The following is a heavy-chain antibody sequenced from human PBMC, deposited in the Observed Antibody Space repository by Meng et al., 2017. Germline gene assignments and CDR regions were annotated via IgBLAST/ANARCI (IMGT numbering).Heavy chain of an antibody. CDR2: INPNSGGT. Sequence: QVQLVPAGAEVKKPGASVKVSCKASGYTFTGYYMHWVRQAPGQGLEWMGRINPNSGGTNYAQKFQGRVTMTRDTSISTAYMELSRLRSDDTAVYYCARDKTSVRYSSGWPHYWGQGTLVTVSS. J-gene: IGHJ4*02. CDR3: ARDKTSVRYSSGWPHY. V-gene: IGHV1-2*06. D-gene: IGHD6-19*01. CDR1: GYTFTGYY.